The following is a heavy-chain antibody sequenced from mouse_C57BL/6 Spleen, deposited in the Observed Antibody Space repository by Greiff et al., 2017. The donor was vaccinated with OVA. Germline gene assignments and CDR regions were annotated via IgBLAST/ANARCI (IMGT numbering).Heavy chain of an antibody. J-gene: IGHJ2*01. CDR3: ARGEGNYLDY. CDR2: INPSTGGT. V-gene: IGHV1-42*01. CDR1: GYSFTGYY. Sequence: VQLQQSGPELVKPGASVKISCKASGYSFTGYYMNWVKQSPEKSLEWIGEINPSTGGTTYNQKFKAKATLTVDKSSSTAYMQLKSLTSEDSAVYYCARGEGNYLDYWGQGTTLTVSS. D-gene: IGHD2-1*01.